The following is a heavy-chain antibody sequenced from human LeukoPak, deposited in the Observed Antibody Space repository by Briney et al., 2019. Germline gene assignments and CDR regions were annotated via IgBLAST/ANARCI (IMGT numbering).Heavy chain of an antibody. CDR3: ARSGWFGELGFDY. D-gene: IGHD3-10*01. CDR1: GFTFSDHY. V-gene: IGHV3-72*01. Sequence: GGSLRLSCVDSGFTFSDHYMDWVRQAPGKGLEWVGRIRNKVNSYTTKYAASVKGRFTMSRDDSRNSLYLQMNSPRAEDTAVYYCARSGWFGELGFDYWGQGTLVTVSS. CDR2: IRNKVNSYTT. J-gene: IGHJ4*02.